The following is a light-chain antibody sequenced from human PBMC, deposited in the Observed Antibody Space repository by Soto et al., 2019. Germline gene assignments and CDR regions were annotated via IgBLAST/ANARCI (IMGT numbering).Light chain of an antibody. CDR2: SNN. CDR3: AAWDDSLHGPV. CDR1: SSNIGSNT. J-gene: IGLJ2*01. Sequence: QAVVTQPPSASGTPGQRATISCSGSSSNIGSNTVNWYQQLPGTAPKLLIYSNNQRPSGVPDRFSGSKSGTSASLAISGLQSEDEADYYCAAWDDSLHGPVFGGGTKLTVL. V-gene: IGLV1-44*01.